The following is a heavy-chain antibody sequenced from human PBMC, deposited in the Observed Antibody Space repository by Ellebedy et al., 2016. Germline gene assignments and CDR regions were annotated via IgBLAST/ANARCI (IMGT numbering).Heavy chain of an antibody. J-gene: IGHJ3*02. D-gene: IGHD2-15*01. V-gene: IGHV4-30-4*01. CDR1: GGSISSYY. Sequence: SETLSLTXTVSGGSISSYYWSWIRQPPGKGLEWIGYIYYSGSTYYNPSLKSRVTISVDTSKNQFSLKLSSVTAADTAVYYCARRGYCSGGSCYSDAFDIWGQGTMVTVSS. CDR3: ARRGYCSGGSCYSDAFDI. CDR2: IYYSGST.